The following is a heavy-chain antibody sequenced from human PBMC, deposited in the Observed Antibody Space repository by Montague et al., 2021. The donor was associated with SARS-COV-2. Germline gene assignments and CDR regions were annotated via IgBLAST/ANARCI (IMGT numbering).Heavy chain of an antibody. J-gene: IGHJ4*02. D-gene: IGHD3-10*01. Sequence: PALVKPTQTLRLTCTFSGFSLSTSGMCVSWIRQPPGKALEWLARIDWDDDKYYSTSLKTRLTISKDTSKNQVVLTMTKMDPVDTATYYCARIQVGNSGSSNRDYWGQGTLVTVSS. CDR2: IDWDDDK. CDR3: ARIQVGNSGSSNRDY. V-gene: IGHV2-70*11. CDR1: GFSLSTSGMC.